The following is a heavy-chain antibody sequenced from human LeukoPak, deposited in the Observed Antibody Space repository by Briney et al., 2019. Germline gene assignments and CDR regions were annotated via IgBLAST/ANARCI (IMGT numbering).Heavy chain of an antibody. Sequence: PGRSLRLSCAASGFTFSSYGMHWLRQAPGKGLEWVAVIWYDGSNKYYADSVKGRFTISRDNSKNTLYLLMNSLRAEDTAVYYCAKGALAVAGIDYWGQGTLVTVSS. CDR2: IWYDGSNK. D-gene: IGHD6-19*01. J-gene: IGHJ4*02. V-gene: IGHV3-33*06. CDR3: AKGALAVAGIDY. CDR1: GFTFSSYG.